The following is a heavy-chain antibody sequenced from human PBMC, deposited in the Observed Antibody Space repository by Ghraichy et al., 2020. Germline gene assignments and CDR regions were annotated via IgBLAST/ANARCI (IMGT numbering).Heavy chain of an antibody. D-gene: IGHD3-22*01. V-gene: IGHV4-59*01. Sequence: SETLSLTCTVSGGSISSYYWSWIRQPPGKGLEWIGYIYYSGSTNYNPSLKSRVTISVDTSKNQFSLKLSSVTAADTAVYYCARALEGEDYDSSGYLNYYYYYYMDVWGKGTTVTVSS. CDR2: IYYSGST. CDR3: ARALEGEDYDSSGYLNYYYYYYMDV. J-gene: IGHJ6*03. CDR1: GGSISSYY.